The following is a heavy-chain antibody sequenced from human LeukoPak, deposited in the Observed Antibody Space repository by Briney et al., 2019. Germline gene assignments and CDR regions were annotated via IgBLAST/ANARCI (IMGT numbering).Heavy chain of an antibody. J-gene: IGHJ4*02. CDR1: GGSISSSNW. CDR2: IYHSGST. V-gene: IGHV4-4*02. D-gene: IGHD1-26*01. CDR3: ARDPLHNRVGAYSFDY. Sequence: SETLSLTCAVSGGSISSSNWWSWVRQPPGKGLEWIGEIYHSGSTNYNPSLKSRVTISVDKSKNQFSLKLSSVTAADTAVYYCARDPLHNRVGAYSFDYWGQGTLVTVSS.